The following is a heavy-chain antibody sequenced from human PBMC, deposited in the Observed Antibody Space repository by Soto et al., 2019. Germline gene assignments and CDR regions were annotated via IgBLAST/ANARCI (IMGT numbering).Heavy chain of an antibody. CDR3: ARDVAATALDYYYGMDV. D-gene: IGHD2-15*01. V-gene: IGHV4-59*01. J-gene: IGHJ6*02. Sequence: SETLSLTCTVSGGSISSYYWSWIRQPPGKGLERIGYIYYSGSTNYNPSLKSRVTISVDTSKNQFSLKLSSVTAADTAVYYCARDVAATALDYYYGMDVWGQGTTVTVSS. CDR1: GGSISSYY. CDR2: IYYSGST.